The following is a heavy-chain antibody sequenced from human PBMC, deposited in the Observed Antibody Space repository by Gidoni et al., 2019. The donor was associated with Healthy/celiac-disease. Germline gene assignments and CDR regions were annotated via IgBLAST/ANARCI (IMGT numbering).Heavy chain of an antibody. V-gene: IGHV1-18*01. CDR2: ISAYNGNT. CDR1: GYTFTSHG. D-gene: IGHD3-9*01. Sequence: QVQLVQSGAEVKKPGASVKVSCKASGYTFTSHGISWVRQAPGQGLEWMGWISAYNGNTNYAQKLQGRVTMTTDTSTSTAYMELRSLRSDDTAVYYCARDGPGRYFDWLLGFDYWGQGTLVTVSS. J-gene: IGHJ4*02. CDR3: ARDGPGRYFDWLLGFDY.